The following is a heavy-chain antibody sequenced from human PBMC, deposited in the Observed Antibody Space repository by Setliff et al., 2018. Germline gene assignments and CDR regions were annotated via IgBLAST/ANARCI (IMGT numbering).Heavy chain of an antibody. D-gene: IGHD1-26*01. J-gene: IGHJ6*03. V-gene: IGHV1-69*05. CDR3: ATVVRGGTSRTSYYYYYMDV. CDR1: GGTFSSYA. CDR2: IIPIFGTA. Sequence: SVKVSCKASGGTFSSYAISWVRQAPGQGLEWMGGIIPIFGTANYAQKFQGRLTMTRNTSISTAYMELSSLRSDDTGVYYCATVVRGGTSRTSYYYYYMDVWGKGTTVTVSS.